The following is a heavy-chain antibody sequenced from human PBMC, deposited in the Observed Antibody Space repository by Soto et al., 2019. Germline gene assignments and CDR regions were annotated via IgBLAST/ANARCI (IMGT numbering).Heavy chain of an antibody. V-gene: IGHV4-59*08. D-gene: IGHD2-15*01. Sequence: SETLSLTCTVSGGSISSYYWSWIRQPPGKGLEWIGYIYYSGSTNYNPSLKSRVTISVDTSKNQFSLKLSSVTAADTAVYYCARHLPDCSGGSCYVGDAFDIWGQGTMVTVSS. CDR2: IYYSGST. CDR1: GGSISSYY. J-gene: IGHJ3*02. CDR3: ARHLPDCSGGSCYVGDAFDI.